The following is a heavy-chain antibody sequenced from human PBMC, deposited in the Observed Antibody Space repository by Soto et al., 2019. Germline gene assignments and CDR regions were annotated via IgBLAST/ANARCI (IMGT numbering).Heavy chain of an antibody. CDR3: ARMKLWLLPGMDV. CDR2: IYYSGST. J-gene: IGHJ6*02. CDR1: GGSVSSGDYY. V-gene: IGHV4-30-4*01. Sequence: SETLSLTCTVSGGSVSSGDYYWSWIRQPPGKGLEWIGYIYYSGSTYYNPSLKSRVTISVDTSKNQFSLKLRSVTAADTAVYYCARMKLWLLPGMDVWGQGTTVTVSS. D-gene: IGHD5-18*01.